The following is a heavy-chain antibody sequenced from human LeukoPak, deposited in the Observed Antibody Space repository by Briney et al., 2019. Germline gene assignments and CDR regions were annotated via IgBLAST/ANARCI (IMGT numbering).Heavy chain of an antibody. CDR3: ARLTINSGYGLSHGLDV. J-gene: IGHJ6*02. CDR2: IKQDGSEK. CDR1: GFTFSSYW. Sequence: QPGGSLRLSCAASGFTFSSYWMSWVRQAPGKGLEWVANIKQDGSEKYYVDSVKGRFTISRDNAKNSLYLQMNSLRAEDTAVYFCARLTINSGYGLSHGLDVWGQGTTVTVSS. D-gene: IGHD5-12*01. V-gene: IGHV3-7*01.